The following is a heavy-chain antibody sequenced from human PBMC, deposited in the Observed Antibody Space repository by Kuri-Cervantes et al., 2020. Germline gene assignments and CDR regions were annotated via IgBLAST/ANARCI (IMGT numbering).Heavy chain of an antibody. V-gene: IGHV3-7*01. D-gene: IGHD3-10*01. CDR2: IKQDGSEK. CDR3: ARDFRLLWFGELSAIDY. J-gene: IGHJ4*02. CDR1: GFTFSSYW. Sequence: GGSLRLSCAASGFTFSSYWMSWVRQAPGKGLEWVANIKQDGSEKYYVDSVKGRFTISRDNAKNSLYLQMNSLRAEDTAAYYCARDFRLLWFGELSAIDYWGQGTLVTVSS.